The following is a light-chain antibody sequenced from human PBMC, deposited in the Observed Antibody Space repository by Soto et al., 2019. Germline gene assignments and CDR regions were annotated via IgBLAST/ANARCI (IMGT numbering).Light chain of an antibody. CDR1: QYIGNY. CDR3: QQTYNQPYT. Sequence: DIQMTHSPSSLSASVGDRVTITCGSSQYIGNYLNWYQQKPGKAPKLLISAASSLQTGVPSRFSGSGSGTDCTLTISSLQPDDFATYYCQQTYNQPYTFGQGTKVDIK. CDR2: AAS. V-gene: IGKV1-39*01. J-gene: IGKJ2*01.